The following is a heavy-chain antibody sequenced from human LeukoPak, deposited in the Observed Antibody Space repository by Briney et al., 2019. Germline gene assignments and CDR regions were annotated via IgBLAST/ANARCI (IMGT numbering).Heavy chain of an antibody. V-gene: IGHV3-23*01. CDR3: AKWGDYDVLTGYYDSDY. D-gene: IGHD3-9*01. J-gene: IGHJ4*02. Sequence: PGGSQRLSCAASGFTFSNYAMSWVRQAPGKGLEWVSAVSGRDTSTYYTDSVKGRFTISRDNSKNTLYLQMNSLSAEDTAIYYCAKWGDYDVLTGYYDSDYWGQGTLVTVSS. CDR1: GFTFSNYA. CDR2: VSGRDTST.